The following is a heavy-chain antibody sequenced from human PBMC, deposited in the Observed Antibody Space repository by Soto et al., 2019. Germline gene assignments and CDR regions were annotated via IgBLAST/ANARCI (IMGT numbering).Heavy chain of an antibody. D-gene: IGHD4-17*01. V-gene: IGHV4-31*03. Sequence: QVQLQESGPGLVKPSQTLSLTCTVSGGSISSGGYYWSWIRQHPVKGLEWIGYIYYSGSTYYDPSLKRRVTISVDTSKNQFSLKLSSVTAADTAVYYCARENGDYVPSYFDYWGQGTLVTVSS. CDR3: ARENGDYVPSYFDY. CDR1: GGSISSGGYY. J-gene: IGHJ4*02. CDR2: IYYSGST.